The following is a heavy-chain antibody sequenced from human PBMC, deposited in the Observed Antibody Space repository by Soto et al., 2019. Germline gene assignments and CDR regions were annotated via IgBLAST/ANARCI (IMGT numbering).Heavy chain of an antibody. Sequence: QVQLVESGGGVVQPGRSLRLSCAASGFTFSNYGMHWVRQAPGKGLEWVAVISFDGNTKYYGDSVNGRFIVSRDNSKNILYVQMNSLRPGDTAVYYCVKSKDLTGNDFKFDHWGQGTLVTVSS. CDR3: VKSKDLTGNDFKFDH. J-gene: IGHJ4*02. V-gene: IGHV3-30*18. D-gene: IGHD3-9*01. CDR2: ISFDGNTK. CDR1: GFTFSNYG.